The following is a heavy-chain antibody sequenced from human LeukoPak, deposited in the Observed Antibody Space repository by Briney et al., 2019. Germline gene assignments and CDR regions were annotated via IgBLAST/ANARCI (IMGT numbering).Heavy chain of an antibody. CDR2: IYYSGST. CDR1: GGSISSYY. D-gene: IGHD3-10*01. J-gene: IGHJ4*02. Sequence: SETLSLTCTVSGGSISSYYWSWIRQPPRKGLEWIGYIYYSGSTNYNPSLKRRVTISVDTSKNQFSLKLGSVTAADTAVYYCARISTALPITMVRGVIAYFDYWGQGTLVTVSS. CDR3: ARISTALPITMVRGVIAYFDY. V-gene: IGHV4-59*01.